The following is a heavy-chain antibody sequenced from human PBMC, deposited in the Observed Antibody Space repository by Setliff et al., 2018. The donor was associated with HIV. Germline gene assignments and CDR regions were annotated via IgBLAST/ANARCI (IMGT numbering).Heavy chain of an antibody. D-gene: IGHD2-21*01. CDR2: IIPIFGTA. J-gene: IGHJ4*02. CDR3: ARGVDCGGDCYPDY. CDR1: GGNFNNYA. V-gene: IGHV1-69*06. Sequence: ASVKVSCKASGGNFNNYALSWVRQAPGQGLEWMGGIIPIFGTANYAQKFQGRVTITADKSTSTVHMEVRSLRSEDTAMYYCARGVDCGGDCYPDYWGQGTLVTVS.